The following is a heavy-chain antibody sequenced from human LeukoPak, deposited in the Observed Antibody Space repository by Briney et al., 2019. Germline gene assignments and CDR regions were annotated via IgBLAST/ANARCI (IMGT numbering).Heavy chain of an antibody. CDR3: ARGTYYDFWSGYQNWFDP. CDR1: GYTFTGYY. Sequence: ASVKVSCKASGYTFTGYYMHWVRQAPGQGLEWMGWINPNSGSTNYAQKFQGRVTMTRDTSISTAYMELSRLRSDDTAVYYCARGTYYDFWSGYQNWFDPWGQGTLVTVSS. CDR2: INPNSGST. V-gene: IGHV1-2*02. D-gene: IGHD3-3*01. J-gene: IGHJ5*02.